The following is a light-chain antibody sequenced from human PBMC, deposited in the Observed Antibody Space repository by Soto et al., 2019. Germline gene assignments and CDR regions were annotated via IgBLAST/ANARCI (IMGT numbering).Light chain of an antibody. CDR1: QSVSSY. J-gene: IGKJ4*01. V-gene: IGKV3-11*01. CDR3: QQRSNWPPLT. Sequence: EIVLTQSPATLSLSPGERATLSCRASQSVSSYLAWYQQKPGQAPRLLIYDASNSATGIPARFSGSGSGTDFTLTISSLEPEDFAVYSCQQRSNWPPLTVGGGTKVEIK. CDR2: DAS.